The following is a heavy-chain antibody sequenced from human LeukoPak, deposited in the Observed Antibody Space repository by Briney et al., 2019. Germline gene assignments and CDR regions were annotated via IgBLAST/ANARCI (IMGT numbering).Heavy chain of an antibody. Sequence: PSETLSLTCTVSGGSINNTLFYWGWIRQPPGKGLEWIGYIYTSGSTNYNPSLKSRVTISVDTSKNQFSLKLSSVTAADTAVYYCARPVSGTSHNGAFDIWGQGTMVTVSS. CDR2: IYTSGST. CDR1: GGSINNTLFY. V-gene: IGHV4-61*05. J-gene: IGHJ3*02. CDR3: ARPVSGTSHNGAFDI. D-gene: IGHD1-26*01.